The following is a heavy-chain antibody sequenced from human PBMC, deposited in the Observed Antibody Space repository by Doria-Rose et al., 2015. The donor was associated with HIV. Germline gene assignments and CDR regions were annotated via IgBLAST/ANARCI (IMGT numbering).Heavy chain of an antibody. Sequence: VQLEQSGGGLVQPGMSLRLSCVGSGFSFESYAMHWVRLAPGHGLEWVAGISWDSGAKGNADSVDGRFTISRDNAKKSVYLEMRSLRPEDTAFYYCAKAPIIGPKYYFYMDVWGKGTSVTVSS. CDR2: ISWDSGAK. J-gene: IGHJ6*03. D-gene: IGHD3-3*01. CDR3: AKAPIIGPKYYFYMDV. V-gene: IGHV3-9*01. CDR1: GFSFESYA.